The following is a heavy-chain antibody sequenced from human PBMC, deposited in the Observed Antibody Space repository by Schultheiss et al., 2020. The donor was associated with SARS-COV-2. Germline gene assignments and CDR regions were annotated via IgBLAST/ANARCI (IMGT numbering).Heavy chain of an antibody. CDR2: ISRTGSTI. CDR1: GFTFTDYY. D-gene: IGHD3-10*01. CDR3: ARAAVILWFRMDV. V-gene: IGHV3-11*04. J-gene: IGHJ6*02. Sequence: GGSLRLSCAASGFTFTDYYMSWIRQAPGKGPEWVSYISRTGSTIYYTDSLKGRFTISRDNAKNSLYLQMNSLRAEDTAVYYCARAAVILWFRMDVWGQGTTVTVSS.